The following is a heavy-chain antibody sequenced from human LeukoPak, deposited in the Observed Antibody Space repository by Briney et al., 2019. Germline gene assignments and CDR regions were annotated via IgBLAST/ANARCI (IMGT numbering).Heavy chain of an antibody. D-gene: IGHD1-26*01. J-gene: IGHJ3*02. CDR3: ARDSYTGSHFEDTFDI. V-gene: IGHV4-59*01. Sequence: SETLSLTCTVSGGSINNYYWNWIRQPPGKGLEWIVHISYSGNTNYTSSLRSRVTISVDTSNNQFSLRLSSVTAADTAVYYCARDSYTGSHFEDTFDIWGQGTMVTVSS. CDR1: GGSINNYY. CDR2: ISYSGNT.